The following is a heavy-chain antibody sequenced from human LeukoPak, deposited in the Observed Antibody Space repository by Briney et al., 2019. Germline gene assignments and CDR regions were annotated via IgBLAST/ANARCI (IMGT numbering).Heavy chain of an antibody. CDR2: INDSGGNT. CDR1: GFTFSSYA. V-gene: IGHV3-23*01. J-gene: IGHJ6*03. CDR3: ANGNRCTSPNCLGYYYFYMDV. D-gene: IGHD2-8*01. Sequence: PGGSLRLSCAASGFTFSSYAMSWVRQAPGKGLEWVSLINDSGGNTYYADSVKGRFTISRDNSKNTLYLQMNSLRAEDTAVYYCANGNRCTSPNCLGYYYFYMDVWGKGTTVTVSS.